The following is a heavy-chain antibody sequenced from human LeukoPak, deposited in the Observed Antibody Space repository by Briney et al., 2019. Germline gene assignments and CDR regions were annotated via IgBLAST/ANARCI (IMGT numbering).Heavy chain of an antibody. CDR1: GFTFTDYY. Sequence: GGSLRLSCAASGFTFTDYYMSWIRQAPGKGLEWLSYINIGGTNTHYADSVKGRFTISRDNAKKSLYLEMNNLRAEDTAVYYCATDGAGFDTWGQGVLVTVSS. J-gene: IGHJ5*02. CDR2: INIGGTNT. CDR3: ATDGAGFDT. V-gene: IGHV3-11*01.